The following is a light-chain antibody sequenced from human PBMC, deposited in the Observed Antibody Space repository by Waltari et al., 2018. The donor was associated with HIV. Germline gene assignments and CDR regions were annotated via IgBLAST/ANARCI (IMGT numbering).Light chain of an antibody. Sequence: EIVLTQSPGTLSVSPGERIPLSCRASRTVTSNYLAWNQQRPGQSPRLLIYGASSRATAVPDKFSGSGSGTDFTLTISRLEPEDFAVYYCQQYGSSPFTFGPGTKVEIK. V-gene: IGKV3-20*01. CDR1: RTVTSNY. CDR2: GAS. CDR3: QQYGSSPFT. J-gene: IGKJ3*01.